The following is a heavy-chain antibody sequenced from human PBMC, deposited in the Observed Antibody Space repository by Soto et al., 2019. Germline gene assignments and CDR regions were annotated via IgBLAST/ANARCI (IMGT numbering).Heavy chain of an antibody. Sequence: PGGSLRLSCAASGFTFSSYWMSWVRQAPGKGLEWVANIKQDGSEKYYVDSVKGRFTISRDNAKNSLYLQMNSLRAEDTAVYYCARGSYDILTGYYVPGSFDYWGQGTLVTVSS. V-gene: IGHV3-7*01. CDR1: GFTFSSYW. CDR2: IKQDGSEK. CDR3: ARGSYDILTGYYVPGSFDY. J-gene: IGHJ4*02. D-gene: IGHD3-9*01.